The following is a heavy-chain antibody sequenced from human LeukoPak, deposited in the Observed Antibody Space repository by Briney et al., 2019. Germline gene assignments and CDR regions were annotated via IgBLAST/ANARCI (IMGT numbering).Heavy chain of an antibody. Sequence: SETLSLTCAVYGGSFSGYYWSWIRQPPGKGLGWIGEINHSGSTNYNPSLKSRVTISVDTSKNQFSLKLSSVTAADTAVYYCARGLSVTTLSSWFDPWGQGTLVTASS. J-gene: IGHJ5*02. CDR2: INHSGST. CDR3: ARGLSVTTLSSWFDP. CDR1: GGSFSGYY. D-gene: IGHD4-17*01. V-gene: IGHV4-34*01.